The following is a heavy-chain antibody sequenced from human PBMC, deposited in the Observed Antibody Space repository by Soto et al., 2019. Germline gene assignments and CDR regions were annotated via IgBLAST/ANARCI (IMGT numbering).Heavy chain of an antibody. CDR2: IYYSGST. CDR3: ARKAGSWFDP. CDR1: GGSISSGGYY. J-gene: IGHJ5*02. Sequence: SETLSLTCTVSGGSISSGGYYWSWIRQHPGKGLEWIGYIYYSGSTYYDPSLKSRVTISVDTSKNQFSLKLSSVTAADTAVYYCARKAGSWFDPWGQGTLVTVSS. V-gene: IGHV4-31*03.